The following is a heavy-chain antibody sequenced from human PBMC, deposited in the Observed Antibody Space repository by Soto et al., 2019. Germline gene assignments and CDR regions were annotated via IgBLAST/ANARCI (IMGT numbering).Heavy chain of an antibody. CDR1: GFTFSYYW. CDR2: IKQDESEK. J-gene: IGHJ5*02. V-gene: IGHV3-7*01. Sequence: EVQLVESGGDLVHPGGSLRLSCAASGFTFSYYWMSWVRQAPGKGPEWVANIKQDESEKYYVDSVKGRFTISRDNAKNSLYLQMNSLRAEDTAVYYCATSSTARGGFDAWGQGTLVTVSS. D-gene: IGHD2-2*01. CDR3: ATSSTARGGFDA.